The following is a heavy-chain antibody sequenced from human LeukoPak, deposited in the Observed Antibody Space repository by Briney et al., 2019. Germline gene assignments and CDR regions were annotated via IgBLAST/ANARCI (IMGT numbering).Heavy chain of an antibody. Sequence: SGGSLRLSCAASGFTFSSYSMNWVRQAPGKGLEWVANIKQDGSEKYYVDSVKGRFTISRDNAKNSLYLQMNSLRAEDTAVYYCARGEYYYDSSGYYFDYWGQGTLVTVSS. J-gene: IGHJ4*02. CDR3: ARGEYYYDSSGYYFDY. V-gene: IGHV3-7*01. CDR1: GFTFSSYS. D-gene: IGHD3-22*01. CDR2: IKQDGSEK.